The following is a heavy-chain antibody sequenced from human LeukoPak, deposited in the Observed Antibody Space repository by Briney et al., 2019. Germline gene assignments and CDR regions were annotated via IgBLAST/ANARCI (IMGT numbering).Heavy chain of an antibody. CDR2: IYYSGST. D-gene: IGHD2-2*01. CDR1: GGSISSSSYY. CDR3: ARGRGYCSSTSCHRRYYYYMDV. V-gene: IGHV4-39*07. J-gene: IGHJ6*03. Sequence: SETLSLTCTVSGGSISSSSYYWGWIRQPPGKGLEWIGSIYYSGSTYYNPSLKSRVTISVDTSKNQFSLKLSSVTAADTAVYYCARGRGYCSSTSCHRRYYYYMDVWGKGTTVTVSS.